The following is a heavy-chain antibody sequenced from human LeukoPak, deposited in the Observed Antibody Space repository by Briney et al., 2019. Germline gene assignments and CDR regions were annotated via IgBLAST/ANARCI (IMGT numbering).Heavy chain of an antibody. D-gene: IGHD2-21*01. CDR3: ARGAHSLHYYYYYMDV. V-gene: IGHV1-2*02. CDR2: INPNSGGT. Sequence: ASVKVSCKASGYTFTGYYMHWVRQAPGQGLEWMGWINPNSGGTNYAQKFQGRVTMTRDTSISTAYMELSRLRSEDTAVYYCARGAHSLHYYYYYMDVWGKGTTVTVSS. CDR1: GYTFTGYY. J-gene: IGHJ6*03.